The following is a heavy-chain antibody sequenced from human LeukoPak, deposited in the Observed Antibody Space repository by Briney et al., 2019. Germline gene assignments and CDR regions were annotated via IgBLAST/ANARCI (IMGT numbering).Heavy chain of an antibody. Sequence: SETLSLTCTVSGGSISSGGYYWSWIRQHPGKGLEWIGYIYYRGSTHYNPSLKSRVTISVDTSKNQFSLKLSSVTAADTAVYYCARDTAAATVDYWGQGTLVTVSS. J-gene: IGHJ4*02. CDR3: ARDTAAATVDY. CDR1: GGSISSGGYY. CDR2: IYYRGST. V-gene: IGHV4-31*03. D-gene: IGHD6-13*01.